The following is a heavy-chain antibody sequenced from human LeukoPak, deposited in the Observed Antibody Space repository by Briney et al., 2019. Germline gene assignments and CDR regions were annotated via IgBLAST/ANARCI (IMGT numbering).Heavy chain of an antibody. D-gene: IGHD6-19*01. CDR2: IYYSGST. CDR3: ARYYRQWLAYFDY. J-gene: IGHJ4*02. CDR1: GGSISSSSYS. Sequence: PSETLSLTCTVPGGSISSSSYSWGWIRQPPGKGLEWIGNIYYSGSTYYNPSLKSRVTISVDTSKNQFSLKLSSVTAADTAVYYCARYYRQWLAYFDYWGQGTLVTVSS. V-gene: IGHV4-39*01.